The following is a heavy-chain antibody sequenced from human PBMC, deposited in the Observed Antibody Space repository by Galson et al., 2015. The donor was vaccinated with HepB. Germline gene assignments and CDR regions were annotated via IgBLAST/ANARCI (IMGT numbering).Heavy chain of an antibody. J-gene: IGHJ6*03. CDR2: INHSGST. CDR3: ARARYNYYYMDV. CDR1: GGSFSGYY. Sequence: ETLSLTCAVYGGSFSGYYWSWIRQPPGKGLEWIGEINHSGSTNYNPSLKSRVTISVDTSKNQFSLKLSSVTAADTAVYYCARARYNYYYMDVWGKGTTVTVSS. V-gene: IGHV4-34*01.